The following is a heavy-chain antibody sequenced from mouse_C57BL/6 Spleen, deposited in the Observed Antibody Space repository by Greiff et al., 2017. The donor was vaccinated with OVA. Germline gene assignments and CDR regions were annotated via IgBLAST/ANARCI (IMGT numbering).Heavy chain of an antibody. CDR2: INPNYGTT. CDR3: ASRYGYDDAGAMDY. V-gene: IGHV1-39*01. Sequence: EVQLQQSGPELVKPGASVKISCKASGYSFTDYNMNWVKQSNGKSLEWIGVINPNYGTTSYNQKFKGKATLTVDQSSSTAYMQLNSLTSEDSAVYYCASRYGYDDAGAMDYWGQGTSVTVSS. J-gene: IGHJ4*01. D-gene: IGHD2-2*01. CDR1: GYSFTDYN.